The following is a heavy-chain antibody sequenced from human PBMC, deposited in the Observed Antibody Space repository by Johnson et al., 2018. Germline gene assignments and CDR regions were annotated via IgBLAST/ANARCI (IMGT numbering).Heavy chain of an antibody. CDR1: GYSFTNYW. CDR3: AAPSPQYYYDSSGYYGMDV. Sequence: VQLVESGAEVKKXGESLKISCKASGYSFTNYWIGWVRQMPGKGLEWMGIVYPGDSDTRYSPSFQGQVPISADKSISTAYLQWSSLKASDTAMYYCAAPSPQYYYDSSGYYGMDVWGQGTTVTVSS. V-gene: IGHV5-51*03. CDR2: VYPGDSDT. J-gene: IGHJ6*02. D-gene: IGHD3-22*01.